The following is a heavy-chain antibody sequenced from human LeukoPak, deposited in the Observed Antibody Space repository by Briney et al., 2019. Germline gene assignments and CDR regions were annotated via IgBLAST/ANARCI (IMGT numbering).Heavy chain of an antibody. D-gene: IGHD6-13*01. J-gene: IGHJ4*02. V-gene: IGHV3-7*01. Sequence: PGGSLRLSCAASGFIFSTYWMSWVRQAPGKGLEWVANIKKDGSEKYYADSVKGQFTISRDNAKNLLYLHMNTLRAEDTAVYYCAGEIPGQQVALDYWGQGTLVTVSP. CDR3: AGEIPGQQVALDY. CDR1: GFIFSTYW. CDR2: IKKDGSEK.